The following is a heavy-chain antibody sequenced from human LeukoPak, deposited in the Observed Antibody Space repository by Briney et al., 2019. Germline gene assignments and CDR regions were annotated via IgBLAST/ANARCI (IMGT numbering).Heavy chain of an antibody. J-gene: IGHJ4*02. Sequence: SVKVSCKASGGTFSSYAISWVRQAPGQGLEWMGGIIPIFGTANYAQKFQGRVTITADKSASTAYMELSSLRSEDTAVYYCARVNSGGGKQIDYWGQGTLVTVSS. V-gene: IGHV1-69*06. CDR1: GGTFSSYA. D-gene: IGHD3-10*01. CDR3: ARVNSGGGKQIDY. CDR2: IIPIFGTA.